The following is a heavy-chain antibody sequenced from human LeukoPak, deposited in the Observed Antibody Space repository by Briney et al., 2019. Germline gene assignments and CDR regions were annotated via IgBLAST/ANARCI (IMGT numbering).Heavy chain of an antibody. D-gene: IGHD6-19*01. V-gene: IGHV3-30*19. Sequence: GGPLSLFCGVSGFTFRSYGVQGVRQAPGRGLEWVAVISCEGSNKYYAASVKGRFTISRYNSKNALYLQMNSLRAEDTAVYYCARDGKAVAGNGGYFDYWGQGTRVTVSS. CDR1: GFTFRSYG. CDR3: ARDGKAVAGNGGYFDY. J-gene: IGHJ4*02. CDR2: ISCEGSNK.